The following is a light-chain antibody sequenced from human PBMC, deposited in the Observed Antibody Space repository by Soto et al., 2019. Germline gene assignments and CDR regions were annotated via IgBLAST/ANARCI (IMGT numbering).Light chain of an antibody. CDR3: ATWDDSLNGQV. J-gene: IGLJ2*01. CDR1: RSNIGNNA. CDR2: YDD. V-gene: IGLV1-36*01. Sequence: QSVLTQPPSVSGAPRQRVTISCSGSRSNIGNNAVNWYQQFPGRAPKLLIYYDDLLPSGVSDRFSGSKSGTSASLAISGLQSEDEAAYYCATWDDSLNGQVFGGGTKVTVL.